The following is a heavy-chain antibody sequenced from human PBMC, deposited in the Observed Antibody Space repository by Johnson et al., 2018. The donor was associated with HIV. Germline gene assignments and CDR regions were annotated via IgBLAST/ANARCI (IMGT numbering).Heavy chain of an antibody. CDR3: AKGVSIVVIKDLSGAFDI. V-gene: IGHV3-64*01. D-gene: IGHD3-22*01. J-gene: IGHJ3*02. Sequence: VHLVESGGGLVQPGGSLRLSCAASGFTFNSYAMHWVRQTPGKGLEYVSAISGNGASTYYANSVKGRFTISRDNSKNTLYLQMNSLRAEDTAVYYCAKGVSIVVIKDLSGAFDIWGQGTMVTVSS. CDR2: ISGNGAST. CDR1: GFTFNSYA.